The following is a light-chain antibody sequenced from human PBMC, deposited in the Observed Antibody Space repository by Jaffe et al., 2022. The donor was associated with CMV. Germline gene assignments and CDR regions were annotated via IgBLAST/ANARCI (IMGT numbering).Light chain of an antibody. CDR1: QTIVSN. CDR2: GAS. V-gene: IGKV3-15*01. J-gene: IGKJ5*01. Sequence: EIVMTQSPATLSVSPGERATLSCRASQTIVSNLAWYQKKPGQPPRLLIYGASTRASGIPDRFSGSGSGTDFTLTISSLQSEDFAVYYCQQYNQWPSITFGQGTRLEIK. CDR3: QQYNQWPSIT.